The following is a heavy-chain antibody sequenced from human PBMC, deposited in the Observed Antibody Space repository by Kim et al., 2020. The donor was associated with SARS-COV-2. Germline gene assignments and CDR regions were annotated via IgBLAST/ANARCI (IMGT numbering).Heavy chain of an antibody. V-gene: IGHV3-9*01. J-gene: IGHJ4*02. D-gene: IGHD6-19*01. Sequence: GGSLRLSCAASGFTFDDYAMHWVRQAPGKGLEWVSGISWNSGSIGYADSLKGRFTISRDNAKNSLYLQMNSLRAEDTALYYCAKDGHGYSSGWFDYWGQGTLVTVSS. CDR2: ISWNSGSI. CDR1: GFTFDDYA. CDR3: AKDGHGYSSGWFDY.